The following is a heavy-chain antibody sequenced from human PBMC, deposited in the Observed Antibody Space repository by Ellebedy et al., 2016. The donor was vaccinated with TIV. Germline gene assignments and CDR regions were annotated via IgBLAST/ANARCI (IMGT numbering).Heavy chain of an antibody. V-gene: IGHV1-69*04. J-gene: IGHJ6*02. CDR1: GGTFSSYA. Sequence: AASVKVSCKASGGTFSSYAISWVRQAPGQGLEWMGRIIPILGIANYAQKFQGRVTITADKSTSTAYMELSSLRSEDTAVYYCARPIVGSGRSRYYGMDVWGQGTTVTVSS. CDR3: ARPIVGSGRSRYYGMDV. D-gene: IGHD3-10*01. CDR2: IIPILGIA.